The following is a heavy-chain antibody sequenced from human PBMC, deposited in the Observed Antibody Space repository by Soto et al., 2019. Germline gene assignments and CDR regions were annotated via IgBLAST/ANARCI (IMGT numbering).Heavy chain of an antibody. CDR2: TYYRSKWYN. Sequence: PSQTLSLTCAISGDSVSSNSAAWNWIRQSPSRGLEWLGRTYYRSKWYNDYAVSVKSRITINPDTSKNQFSLQLNSVTPEDTAVYYCARVGVYSSGWTPSDYYYYYGMDVWGQGTTVTVSS. D-gene: IGHD6-19*01. J-gene: IGHJ6*02. V-gene: IGHV6-1*01. CDR1: GDSVSSNSAA. CDR3: ARVGVYSSGWTPSDYYYYYGMDV.